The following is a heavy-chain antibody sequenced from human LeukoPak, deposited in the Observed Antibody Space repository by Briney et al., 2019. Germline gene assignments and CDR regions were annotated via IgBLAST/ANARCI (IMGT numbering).Heavy chain of an antibody. J-gene: IGHJ4*02. Sequence: GGSLRLSCAASGCTFSRSWRSWIRQAAGRGLEWVANIKQDGSETYYVDSVKGRSSIARETTNNSLYRQMNRLPVEDTALYYCARANPVAGTRWGQGTLVTVSS. D-gene: IGHD6-19*01. CDR1: GCTFSRSW. CDR2: IKQDGSET. V-gene: IGHV3-7*01. CDR3: ARANPVAGTR.